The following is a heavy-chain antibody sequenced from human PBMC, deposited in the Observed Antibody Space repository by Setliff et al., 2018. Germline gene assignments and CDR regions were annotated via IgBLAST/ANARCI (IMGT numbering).Heavy chain of an antibody. CDR3: AREFPGGRKGFDY. CDR2: ANPHDGYT. D-gene: IGHD3-10*01. CDR1: GFTFTTYY. J-gene: IGHJ4*02. V-gene: IGHV1-46*01. Sequence: ASVKVSCKASGFTFTTYYIHWVRQAPGQGLEWVGRANPHDGYTHCSQKFEDRVTVTRDTSTSTVYMDLSALTSEDTAVYYCAREFPGGRKGFDYWGQGTPVTVSS.